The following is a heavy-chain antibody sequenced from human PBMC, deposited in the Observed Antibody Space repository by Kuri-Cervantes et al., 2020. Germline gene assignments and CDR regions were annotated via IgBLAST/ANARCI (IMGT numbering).Heavy chain of an antibody. Sequence: SVKVSCKASGCTFSSYAISWVRQAPGQGLEWMGGIIPIFGTANYAQKFQGRVTITADESTSTAYMELSSLRSEDTAVYYCARSARGGFGMYYYYGMDVWGQGTTVTVSS. D-gene: IGHD2-15*01. CDR2: IIPIFGTA. CDR1: GCTFSSYA. CDR3: ARSARGGFGMYYYYGMDV. J-gene: IGHJ6*02. V-gene: IGHV1-69*13.